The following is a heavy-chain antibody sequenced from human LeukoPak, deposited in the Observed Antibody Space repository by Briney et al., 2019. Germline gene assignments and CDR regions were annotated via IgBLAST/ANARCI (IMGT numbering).Heavy chain of an antibody. CDR2: INPNSGGT. V-gene: IGHV1-2*02. D-gene: IGHD1/OR15-1a*01. CDR1: GYTFTGYY. CDR3: ARDLGDTWNNNNWSDP. J-gene: IGHJ5*02. Sequence: ASVKVSCKASGYTFTGYYLHWVRQAPGQGLEWMGWINPNSGGTNYAQRFQGRVTMTRDTSISTAYMELSRLRSDDTAVYYCARDLGDTWNNNNWSDPWGQGTLVTVSS.